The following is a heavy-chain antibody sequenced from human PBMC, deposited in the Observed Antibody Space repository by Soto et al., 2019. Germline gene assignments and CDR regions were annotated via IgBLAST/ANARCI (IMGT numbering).Heavy chain of an antibody. J-gene: IGHJ3*02. CDR1: GGPIINNNW. CDR2: VLHTGTT. D-gene: IGHD1-26*01. V-gene: IGHV4-4*02. Sequence: QVQLQASGPGLVKPSETLSLTCAVSGGPIINNNWWSWVRQSPGMGLEWIGEVLHTGTTNYNPSLESRVTISVERSKNQFSLKVKSVTAADTAVYFCVSAGGVGGRSPIWGQGTMVTVSS. CDR3: VSAGGVGGRSPI.